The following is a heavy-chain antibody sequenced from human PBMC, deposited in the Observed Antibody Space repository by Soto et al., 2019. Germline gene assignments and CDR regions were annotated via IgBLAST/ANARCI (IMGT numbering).Heavy chain of an antibody. CDR1: GFTFSSYA. V-gene: IGHV3-23*01. J-gene: IGHJ4*02. CDR2: ISGSGGST. CDR3: ATGDSSSRPNLFDY. D-gene: IGHD6-13*01. Sequence: EVQLLESGGGLVQPGGSLRLSCAASGFTFSSYAMSWVRQAPGKGLEWVSAISGSGGSTYYADSVKGRFTISRDNSKNTQYLQMNSLRAEYTAVYYCATGDSSSRPNLFDYWGQGTLVTVSS.